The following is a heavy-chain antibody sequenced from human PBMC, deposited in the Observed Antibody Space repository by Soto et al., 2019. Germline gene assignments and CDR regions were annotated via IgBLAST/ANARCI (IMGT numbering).Heavy chain of an antibody. Sequence: GGSLRLSCAASGFTFSSYSMNWVRQAPGKGLEWVSYISSSSSTIYYADSVKGRFTISRDNAKNSLYLQMNSLRDEDTAVYYCARDTYDSSGYYAYYFDYWGQGTLVTVSS. CDR1: GFTFSSYS. CDR2: ISSSSSTI. V-gene: IGHV3-48*02. CDR3: ARDTYDSSGYYAYYFDY. J-gene: IGHJ4*02. D-gene: IGHD3-22*01.